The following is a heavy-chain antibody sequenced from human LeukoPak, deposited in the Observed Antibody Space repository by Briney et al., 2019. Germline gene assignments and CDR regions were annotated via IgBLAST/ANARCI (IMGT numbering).Heavy chain of an antibody. Sequence: GGSLRLSCAASGFTFSGFWMSWVRQTPGKGLEWVANIKQDGSVKYYVDSVRGQFTISRDNAKNSLSLQMNSLRVEDTAVYYCARAGSFWHYVYWGQGTLVTVSS. V-gene: IGHV3-7*01. CDR2: IKQDGSVK. CDR1: GFTFSGFW. CDR3: ARAGSFWHYVY. D-gene: IGHD1-7*01. J-gene: IGHJ4*02.